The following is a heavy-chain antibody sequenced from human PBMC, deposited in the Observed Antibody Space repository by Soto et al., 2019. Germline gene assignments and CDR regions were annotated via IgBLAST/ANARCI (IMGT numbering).Heavy chain of an antibody. CDR1: GFTFSNAW. V-gene: IGHV3-15*01. J-gene: IGHJ6*02. Sequence: GGSLRLSCAASGFTFSNAWMSWVRQAPGKGLEWVGRIKSKTDGGTTDYAAPVKGRFTISRDDSKNTLYLQMNSLKTEDTAVYYCTTDTVVVVPAATGSYSYYGMDVCGQGVPVTVYS. D-gene: IGHD2-2*01. CDR2: IKSKTDGGTT. CDR3: TTDTVVVVPAATGSYSYYGMDV.